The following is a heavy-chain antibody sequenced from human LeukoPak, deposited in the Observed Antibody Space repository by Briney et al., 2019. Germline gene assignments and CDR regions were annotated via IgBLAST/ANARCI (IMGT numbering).Heavy chain of an antibody. D-gene: IGHD4-17*01. Sequence: SETLSLTCTVSGGSISSYYWSWIRQPPGKGLEWIGNIYYSGSTNYNPSLKSRVTISVDTSKNQFSLKLSSVTAADTAVYYCARLDSGDYFFDYWGQGTLVTVSS. CDR1: GGSISSYY. CDR2: IYYSGST. CDR3: ARLDSGDYFFDY. V-gene: IGHV4-59*08. J-gene: IGHJ4*02.